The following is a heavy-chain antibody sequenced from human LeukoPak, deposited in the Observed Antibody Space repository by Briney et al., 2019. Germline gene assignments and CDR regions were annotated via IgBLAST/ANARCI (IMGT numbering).Heavy chain of an antibody. CDR1: GFTFSSYA. J-gene: IGHJ4*02. D-gene: IGHD6-13*01. CDR2: ISYDGSNK. Sequence: GGSLRLSCAASGFTFSSYAMHWVSQAPGKGLEWVAVISYDGSNKYYADSVKGRFTISRDNSKNTLYLQMNSLRAEDTAVYYCARAGPSSSWHQFDYWGQGTLVTVSS. CDR3: ARAGPSSSWHQFDY. V-gene: IGHV3-30*04.